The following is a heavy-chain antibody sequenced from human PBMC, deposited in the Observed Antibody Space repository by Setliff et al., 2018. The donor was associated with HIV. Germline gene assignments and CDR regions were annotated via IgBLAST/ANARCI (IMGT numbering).Heavy chain of an antibody. CDR2: ISPNNGDK. CDR3: ARQLSNSLDY. J-gene: IGHJ4*02. CDR1: GYSFTDYF. Sequence: ASVKVSCKASGYSFTDYFMHWVRQAPGQGLEWMGWISPNNGDKNIPQSFQGRVTMTRDTSINTAYMELSGLRSDDTAMYYCARQLSNSLDYWGQGTLATVSS. D-gene: IGHD7-27*01. V-gene: IGHV1-2*02.